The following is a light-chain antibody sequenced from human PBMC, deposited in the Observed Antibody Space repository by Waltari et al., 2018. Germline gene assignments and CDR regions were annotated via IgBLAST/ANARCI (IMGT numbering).Light chain of an antibody. Sequence: DSQMTQSPSSLSASVGDRVTSTCRASQGISNYLAWYQQKPGKVPKLLIYAASTLQSGVPSRFSGSGSGTDFTLTISSLQPEDVATYYCQKYNSALALTFGGGTKVEIK. CDR1: QGISNY. CDR2: AAS. V-gene: IGKV1-27*01. CDR3: QKYNSALALT. J-gene: IGKJ4*01.